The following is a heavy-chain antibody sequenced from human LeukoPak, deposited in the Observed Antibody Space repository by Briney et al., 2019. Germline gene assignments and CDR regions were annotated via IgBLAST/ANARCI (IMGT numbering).Heavy chain of an antibody. CDR1: GGSFSGYY. D-gene: IGHD5-18*01. CDR2: IYYSGST. Sequence: SETLSLTCAVYGGSFSGYYWSWIRQPPGKGLEWIGYIYYSGSTYYNPSLKSRVTISVDTSKNQFSLKLSSVTAADTAVYYCARYSQQAPEYFQHWGQGTLVTVSS. V-gene: IGHV4-34*09. J-gene: IGHJ1*01. CDR3: ARYSQQAPEYFQH.